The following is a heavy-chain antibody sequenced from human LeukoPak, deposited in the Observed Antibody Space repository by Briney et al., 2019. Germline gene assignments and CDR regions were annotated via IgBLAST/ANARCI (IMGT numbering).Heavy chain of an antibody. V-gene: IGHV1-2*02. CDR1: GYTFTGYY. CDR3: ARVKGPAPSPPYHYYMDV. J-gene: IGHJ6*03. CDR2: INPNSGGT. Sequence: ASVKVSCKASGYTFTGYYMHWVRQAPGQGLEWMGWINPNSGGTNYAQKFQGRVTMTRDTSISTAYMELSRLRSDDTAVYYCARVKGPAPSPPYHYYMDVWGKGTTVTVSS.